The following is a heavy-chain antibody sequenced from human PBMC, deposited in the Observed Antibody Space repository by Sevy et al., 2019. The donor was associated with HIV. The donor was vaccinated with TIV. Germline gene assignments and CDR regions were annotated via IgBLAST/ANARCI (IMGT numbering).Heavy chain of an antibody. CDR2: ISGSGGST. D-gene: IGHD3-3*01. V-gene: IGHV3-23*01. CDR1: GFTFSSYA. CDR3: GKVPEVLITIFGVVIMESDYYYGMDV. J-gene: IGHJ6*02. Sequence: GGSLRLSCAASGFTFSSYAMSWVRQAPGKGLEWVSAISGSGGSTYYADSVKGRFTISRDNSKNTLYLQMNSLRAEDTAVYYCGKVPEVLITIFGVVIMESDYYYGMDVWGQGTTVTVSS.